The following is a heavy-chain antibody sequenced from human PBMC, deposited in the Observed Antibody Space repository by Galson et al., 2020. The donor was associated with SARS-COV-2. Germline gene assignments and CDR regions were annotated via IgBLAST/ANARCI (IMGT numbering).Heavy chain of an antibody. CDR1: GDSVSSNSVA. V-gene: IGHV6-1*01. CDR2: TYYTSKWHN. CDR3: ARDRLGEIDS. J-gene: IGHJ4*02. D-gene: IGHD1-26*01. Sequence: SQTLSLTCAISGDSVSSNSVAWDWIRQSPSRGLEWLGRTYYTSKWHNDYAVSVKSRITSYPDTSKNQFSLQLNSVTPEDTAVYYCARDRLGEIDSWCQGTLVTVSS.